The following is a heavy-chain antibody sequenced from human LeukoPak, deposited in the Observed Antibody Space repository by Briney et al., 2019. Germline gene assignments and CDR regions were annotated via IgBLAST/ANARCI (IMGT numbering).Heavy chain of an antibody. CDR3: ARDRNDILTGYFDY. CDR2: ISYDGSNK. Sequence: GGSLRLSCAASGFTLSSYAMHWVRQAPGKGLEWVAVISYDGSNKYYADSVKGRFTISRDNSKNTLYLQMNSLRAEDTAVYYCARDRNDILTGYFDYWGQGTLVTVSS. J-gene: IGHJ4*02. CDR1: GFTLSSYA. D-gene: IGHD3-9*01. V-gene: IGHV3-30*04.